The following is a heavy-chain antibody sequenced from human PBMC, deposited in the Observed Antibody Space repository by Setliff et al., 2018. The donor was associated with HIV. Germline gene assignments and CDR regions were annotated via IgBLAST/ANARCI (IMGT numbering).Heavy chain of an antibody. J-gene: IGHJ6*02. V-gene: IGHV4-38-2*01. CDR1: GYSISSGYY. Sequence: SETLSLTCAVSGYSISSGYYWGWIRQTPGKGLEWIGSIYHSGTTYYNPSLRSRVTISVDTSKNQFSLRLSSVTAADTAVYYCARGRSCSSSSCYLVYYYYYGMDVWGHGSTVTVSS. D-gene: IGHD2-2*01. CDR3: ARGRSCSSSSCYLVYYYYYGMDV. CDR2: IYHSGTT.